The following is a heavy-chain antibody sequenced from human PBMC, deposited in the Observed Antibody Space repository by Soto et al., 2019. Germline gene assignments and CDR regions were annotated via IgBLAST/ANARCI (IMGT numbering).Heavy chain of an antibody. CDR3: ARKEQSGYFNWFDP. J-gene: IGHJ5*02. D-gene: IGHD3-22*01. CDR1: GYKFTSYW. Sequence: PGESLKISCRTSGYKFTSYWIAWVRQMPGKGLEWMGIIFPSDSDTRYSPSFQGQVTISADRSTSTVFLQWASLKASDTAVYFCARKEQSGYFNWFDPCGQGPLVTVYS. V-gene: IGHV5-51*01. CDR2: IFPSDSDT.